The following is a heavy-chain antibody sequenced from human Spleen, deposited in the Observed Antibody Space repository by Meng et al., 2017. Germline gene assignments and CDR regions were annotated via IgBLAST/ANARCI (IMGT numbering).Heavy chain of an antibody. CDR1: GFTFNAYG. Sequence: QVQLVESGGRVVQPGRSLRLSCAASGFTFNAYGIHWVRQAPGKGLEWLAALSYDGSKAFYADSVKGRFTISRDNSKNTVSLQMNTLTNEDTATYFCVRSSRSFWSGPLDFWGQGTLVTVSS. D-gene: IGHD6-13*01. V-gene: IGHV3-30*03. CDR3: VRSSRSFWSGPLDF. CDR2: LSYDGSKA. J-gene: IGHJ4*02.